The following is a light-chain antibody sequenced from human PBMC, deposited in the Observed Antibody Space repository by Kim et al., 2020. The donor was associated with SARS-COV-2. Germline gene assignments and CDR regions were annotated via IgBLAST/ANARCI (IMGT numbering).Light chain of an antibody. V-gene: IGKV3-20*01. Sequence: LSSGERAALSCRASQSVSSNYLGWYQQNPGQAPSLIICAASSRATSIPERFSGSGSGTYFPLTISRLEPEVFALYYCQQYGDSPRFGPGTKVDIK. CDR3: QQYGDSPR. J-gene: IGKJ3*01. CDR2: AAS. CDR1: QSVSSNY.